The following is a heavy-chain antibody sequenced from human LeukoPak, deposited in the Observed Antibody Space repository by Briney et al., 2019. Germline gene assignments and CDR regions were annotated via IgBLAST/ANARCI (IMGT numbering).Heavy chain of an antibody. V-gene: IGHV3-53*01. CDR2: ISRGGDT. J-gene: IGHJ6*02. CDR1: RFTVSSNY. Sequence: GGSLRLSCAASRFTVSSNYFIWVRQAPGKGLEWVSFISRGGDTYYADSVKGRFTISRDNSKNSLYLQMNNLRVEDTAVYYCARFYCTGDSDSCYAMDVWGQGTTVTVSS. D-gene: IGHD2-8*02. CDR3: ARFYCTGDSDSCYAMDV.